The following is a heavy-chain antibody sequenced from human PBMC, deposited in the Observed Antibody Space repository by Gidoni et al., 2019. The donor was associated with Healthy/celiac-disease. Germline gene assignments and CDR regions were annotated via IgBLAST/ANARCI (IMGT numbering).Heavy chain of an antibody. J-gene: IGHJ6*02. D-gene: IGHD1-20*01. Sequence: EVQLVQSGAEVQKPGESLKISFKGSGSSLTSSWIGWVRQRPGKGLEWMGIIYPGDSDTRYSPSFQGQVTISADKSISTAYLQWSSLKASDTAMYYCARTRGITGSPGYYYYYGRDVWGQGTTVTVSS. CDR3: ARTRGITGSPGYYYYYGRDV. CDR2: IYPGDSDT. V-gene: IGHV5-51*03. CDR1: GSSLTSSW.